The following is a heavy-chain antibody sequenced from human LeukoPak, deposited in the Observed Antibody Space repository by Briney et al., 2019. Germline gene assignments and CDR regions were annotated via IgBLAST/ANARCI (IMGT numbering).Heavy chain of an antibody. V-gene: IGHV1-46*01. CDR1: GYTFTSYY. CDR3: AGDEGAMISIDY. CDR2: INPSGGST. J-gene: IGHJ4*02. D-gene: IGHD3-22*01. Sequence: ASVKVSCKASGYTFTSYYMHWVRQAPGQGLEWMGIINPSGGSTSYAQKFQGRVTMTRDTSTSTVYMELSSLRSEDTAVYYCAGDEGAMISIDYWGQGTLVTVSS.